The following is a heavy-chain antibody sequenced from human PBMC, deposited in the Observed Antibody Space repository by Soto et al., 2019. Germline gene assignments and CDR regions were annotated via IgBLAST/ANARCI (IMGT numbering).Heavy chain of an antibody. D-gene: IGHD6-13*01. V-gene: IGHV3-23*01. CDR3: ANDITDYSSSWNYYFDY. CDR1: GFTLSSYA. Sequence: GGSLRLSCAASGFTLSSYAMSWVRQAPGKGLEWVSAISGSGGSTYYADSVKGRFTISRDNSKNTLYLQMNSLRAEDTAVYYCANDITDYSSSWNYYFDYWGQGTLVTVSS. J-gene: IGHJ4*02. CDR2: ISGSGGST.